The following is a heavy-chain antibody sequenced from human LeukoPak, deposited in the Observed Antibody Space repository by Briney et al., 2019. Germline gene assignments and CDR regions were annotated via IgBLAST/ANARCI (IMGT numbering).Heavy chain of an antibody. CDR2: ISYDGSNK. CDR1: GFTFSSYA. D-gene: IGHD2-2*01. V-gene: IGHV3-30-3*01. Sequence: GGSLRLSCAASGFTFSSYAMHWVRQAPGKGLEWVAVISYDGSNKYYADSVKGRFTISRDNSKNTLYLQVNSLRAEDTALYYCARGDCSATSCSLDYWGQGTLVTVSS. J-gene: IGHJ4*02. CDR3: ARGDCSATSCSLDY.